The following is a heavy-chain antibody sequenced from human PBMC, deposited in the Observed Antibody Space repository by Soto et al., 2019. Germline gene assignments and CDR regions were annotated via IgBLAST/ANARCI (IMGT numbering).Heavy chain of an antibody. V-gene: IGHV4-34*01. CDR2: INHSGTI. CDR3: ARADRTLVTSYSLDV. D-gene: IGHD2-21*02. Sequence: SETLCLTCAVYGGSFSGYYWTWIRQPPGKGLEWIGEINHSGTINFNPSLKSRLTISLDTSKKHFSLKLSSVTDADTAAYYCARADRTLVTSYSLDVWGQGTTGTGSS. CDR1: GGSFSGYY. J-gene: IGHJ6*02.